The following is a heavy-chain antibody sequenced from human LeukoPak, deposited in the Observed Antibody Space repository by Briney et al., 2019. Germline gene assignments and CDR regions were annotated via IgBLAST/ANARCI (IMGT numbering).Heavy chain of an antibody. CDR1: GFTFSSYS. CDR2: ISSSSSYI. V-gene: IGHV3-21*01. J-gene: IGHJ6*03. CDR3: ARDSAAYYYYYYMDV. Sequence: GGSLRLSCAASGFTFSSYSMNWVRQAPGKGLEWVSSISSSSSYIYYADSVKGRFTISRDNAKNSLYLQMNSLRAEDTAVYYCARDSAAYYYYYYMDVWGKGTTVTISS. D-gene: IGHD2-15*01.